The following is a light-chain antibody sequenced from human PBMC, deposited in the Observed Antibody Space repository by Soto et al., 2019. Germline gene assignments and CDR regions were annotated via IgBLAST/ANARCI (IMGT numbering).Light chain of an antibody. V-gene: IGKV3-11*01. J-gene: IGKJ3*01. Sequence: EIVLTLSPATLSLSPGERATLSCRASQSVSNDLAWYQQKPGQAPRLLIYDTSNRAAGIPARFSGSGSGTDFTLTSSSLDPEDFAIYCFQHRSNWPGFTFGPGT. CDR1: QSVSND. CDR3: QHRSNWPGFT. CDR2: DTS.